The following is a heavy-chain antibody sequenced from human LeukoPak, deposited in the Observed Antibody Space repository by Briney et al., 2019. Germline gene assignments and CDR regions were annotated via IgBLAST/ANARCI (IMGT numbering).Heavy chain of an antibody. Sequence: ETLSLTCTVSGGSISSSSDYWGWIRQAPGKGLEWVSGISGSGGSTVYVDSVKGRFTISRDNSKNIMYLQMNSLRAEDTAVYYCAKDQGSGSGSYSWGYFDYWGQGTLVTVSS. V-gene: IGHV3-23*01. CDR1: GGSISSSSDY. CDR2: ISGSGGST. CDR3: AKDQGSGSGSYSWGYFDY. D-gene: IGHD3-10*01. J-gene: IGHJ4*02.